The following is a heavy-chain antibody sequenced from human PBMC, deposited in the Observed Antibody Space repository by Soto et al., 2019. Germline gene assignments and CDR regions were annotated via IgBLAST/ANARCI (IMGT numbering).Heavy chain of an antibody. Sequence: SETLSLTCTVSGGPISSGGYYWSWIRQHPGKGLEWIGYIYYSGSTYYNPSLKSRVTISVDTSKNQFSLKLSSVTTADTAVYYCARIRYFDWPHSPQFDYWGQGTLVTVSS. CDR3: ARIRYFDWPHSPQFDY. D-gene: IGHD3-9*01. V-gene: IGHV4-31*03. J-gene: IGHJ4*02. CDR1: GGPISSGGYY. CDR2: IYYSGST.